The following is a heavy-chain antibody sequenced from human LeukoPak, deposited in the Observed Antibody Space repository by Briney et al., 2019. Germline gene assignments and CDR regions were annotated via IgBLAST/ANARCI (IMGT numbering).Heavy chain of an antibody. CDR3: ARVEFTSVFYPFDY. D-gene: IGHD2-8*01. CDR2: IYYSGST. J-gene: IGHJ4*02. Sequence: PSETLSLTCTVPGGSISRYYWSWIRQPPGKGLEWIGYIYYSGSTNYNPSLKSRVTISVDTAKNQYSLELSSVTAADTAVYYCARVEFTSVFYPFDYWGQGTLVTVSS. CDR1: GGSISRYY. V-gene: IGHV4-59*01.